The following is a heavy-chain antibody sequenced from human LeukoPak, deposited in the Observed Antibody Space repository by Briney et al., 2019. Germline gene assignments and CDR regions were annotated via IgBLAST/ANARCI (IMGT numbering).Heavy chain of an antibody. CDR1: GGSISSYY. CDR3: ARDFGDSSSPDAFDI. CDR2: IYYSGST. D-gene: IGHD6-6*01. V-gene: IGHV4-59*01. J-gene: IGHJ3*02. Sequence: PSETLSLTCTVSGGSISSYYWSWIRQPPGKGLEWIGYIYYSGSTNYNPSLKGRVTISVDTSKNQFSLKLSSVTAADTAVYYCARDFGDSSSPDAFDIWGQGTMVNGSS.